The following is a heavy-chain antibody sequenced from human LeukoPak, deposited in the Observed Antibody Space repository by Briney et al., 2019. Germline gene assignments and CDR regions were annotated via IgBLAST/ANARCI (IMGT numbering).Heavy chain of an antibody. D-gene: IGHD6-13*01. CDR3: ARDGVVKSKSSWDY. J-gene: IGHJ4*02. CDR2: IYYSGST. V-gene: IGHV4-39*07. CDR1: GGSISSSSYY. Sequence: PSETLSLTCTVSGGSISSSSYYWGWIRQPPGKGLEWIGSIYYSGSTYYNPSLKSRVTISVDTSKNQFSLKLSSVTAADTAVYYCARDGVVKSKSSWDYWGQGTLVTVSS.